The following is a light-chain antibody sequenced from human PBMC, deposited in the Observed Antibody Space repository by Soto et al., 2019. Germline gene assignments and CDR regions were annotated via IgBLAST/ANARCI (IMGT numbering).Light chain of an antibody. V-gene: IGLV1-44*01. CDR1: SSNIRSNT. CDR3: AVWDDSLNGRV. Sequence: QSVLTQPPSASGTPGQRVTISCSGSSSNIRSNTINWYQQLPGTAPKLLIYSNNQRPSGVPDRFSGSKSGTSASLAISGLQSEDEADYYCAVWDDSLNGRVFGTGTKVTVL. CDR2: SNN. J-gene: IGLJ1*01.